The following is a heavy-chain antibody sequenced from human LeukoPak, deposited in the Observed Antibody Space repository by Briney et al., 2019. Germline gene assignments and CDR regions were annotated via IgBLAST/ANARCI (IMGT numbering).Heavy chain of an antibody. V-gene: IGHV4-59*08. CDR3: ARHISASSRYDY. CDR1: GGSISCYY. J-gene: IGHJ4*02. CDR2: IFYSGST. Sequence: SDTLSLTCSVSGGSISCYYWSWIRQPPGEVLEGIGYIFYSGSTKYNPSLQRRVTISIDTSKNQISLKLSSVTAADTAVYYCARHISASSRYDYWGQGTLVTVSS. D-gene: IGHD6-13*01.